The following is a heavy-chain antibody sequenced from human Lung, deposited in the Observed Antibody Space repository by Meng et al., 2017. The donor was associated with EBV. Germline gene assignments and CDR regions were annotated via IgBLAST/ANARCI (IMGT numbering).Heavy chain of an antibody. D-gene: IGHD3-22*01. CDR2: INSDGSST. CDR3: ASAFSGYYYH. CDR1: GFTFSSYW. V-gene: IGHV3-74*01. Sequence: EVQLGESGGGLVQPGGSLRLSWAASGFTFSSYWMHWVRQGPGKGLVWVSRINSDGSSTSYADSVKGRFTISRDNAKNTLYLQMNSLRAEDTAVYYCASAFSGYYYHWGQGTLVTVSS. J-gene: IGHJ5*02.